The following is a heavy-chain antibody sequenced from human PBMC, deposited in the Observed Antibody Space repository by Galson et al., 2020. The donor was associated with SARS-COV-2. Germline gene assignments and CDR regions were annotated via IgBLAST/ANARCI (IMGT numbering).Heavy chain of an antibody. CDR3: ARDIGIVGAQRFDP. Sequence: SQTLSLTCTVSGGSISSYYWSWIRQPPGKGLEWIGYIYYSGRTNYNPSLKSRVTISVDTSKNQFSLKLSSVTAADTAVYYCARDIGIVGAQRFDPWGQGTLVTVSS. J-gene: IGHJ5*02. V-gene: IGHV4-59*01. D-gene: IGHD1-26*01. CDR1: GGSISSYY. CDR2: IYYSGRT.